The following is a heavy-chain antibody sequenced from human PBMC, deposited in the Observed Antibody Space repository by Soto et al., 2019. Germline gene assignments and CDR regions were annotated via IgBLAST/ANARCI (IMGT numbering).Heavy chain of an antibody. J-gene: IGHJ3*02. D-gene: IGHD3-10*01. CDR3: ATWLQREHGFDI. Sequence: DVPLVESGGGLVQPGGSLRLSCEASGFTFSGKKYLTWVRQAPGKGPEWVSALYDTDGTFYADSVKGRFTISKDNSKHTFYLQMNSLRPDDTAVYYCATWLQREHGFDIWGLGTMVTVSS. CDR1: GFTFSGKKY. V-gene: IGHV3-66*01. CDR2: LYDTDGT.